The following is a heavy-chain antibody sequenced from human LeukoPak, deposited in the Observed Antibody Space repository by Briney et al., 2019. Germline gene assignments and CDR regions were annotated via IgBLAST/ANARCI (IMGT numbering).Heavy chain of an antibody. J-gene: IGHJ4*02. CDR3: ARDLPYSSGWALDY. D-gene: IGHD6-19*01. CDR1: GFTFNGYW. Sequence: GGSLRLSCAASGFTFNGYWMSWVRQAPGKGLEWVANIKYDGSEKYYVDSVKGRFTISRDNTKNSLSLEMNSLRAEDTAVYYCARDLPYSSGWALDYWGQGTLVTVSS. V-gene: IGHV3-7*01. CDR2: IKYDGSEK.